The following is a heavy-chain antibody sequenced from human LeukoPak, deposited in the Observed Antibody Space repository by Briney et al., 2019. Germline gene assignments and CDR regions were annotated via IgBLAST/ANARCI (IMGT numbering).Heavy chain of an antibody. CDR2: IWYDGSEE. CDR1: GFTFSGFG. V-gene: IGHV3-33*03. CDR3: ARSRFYFDY. J-gene: IGHJ4*02. Sequence: GGSLRLSCSASGFTFSGFGMHWVRQAPGKGLEWVAVIWYDGSEEYYADSVKGRFTISRDNAKNSLYLQLNSLRAEDTAVYYCARSRFYFDYWGQGTLVTVSS.